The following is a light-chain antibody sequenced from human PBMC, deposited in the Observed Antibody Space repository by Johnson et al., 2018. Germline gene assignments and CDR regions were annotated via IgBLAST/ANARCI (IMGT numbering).Light chain of an antibody. J-gene: IGLJ1*01. CDR3: GTWDSSLSAGNV. Sequence: AAPGQKVTISCSGSSSNLGNNYVFWYQQLQGTAPKLLIYENNKRSSGIPDRFSGSKSGTSATLGITGLQTWDEADYYCGTWDSSLSAGNVFGTGTKVTVL. CDR2: ENN. CDR1: SSNLGNNY. V-gene: IGLV1-51*02.